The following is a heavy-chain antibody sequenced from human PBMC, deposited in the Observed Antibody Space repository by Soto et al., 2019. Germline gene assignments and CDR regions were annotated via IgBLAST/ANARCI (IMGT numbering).Heavy chain of an antibody. CDR3: ARTDRNYYYGMDV. V-gene: IGHV3-53*02. J-gene: IGHJ6*02. CDR1: GFTVSSNY. Sequence: EVQLVETGGGLIQPGGSQRLSCAASGFTVSSNYMSWVRQAPGKGLEWVSVIYSGGSTYYADSVKGRFTISRDNSKNTLYLQMNSLRAEDTAVYYCARTDRNYYYGMDVWGQGTTVTVSS. CDR2: IYSGGST.